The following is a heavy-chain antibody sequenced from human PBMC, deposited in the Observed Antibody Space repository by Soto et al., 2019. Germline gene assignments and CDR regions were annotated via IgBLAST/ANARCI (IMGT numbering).Heavy chain of an antibody. V-gene: IGHV4-59*08. CDR1: GGSISSYY. CDR2: IYYSGST. Sequence: PSETLSLTCTVSGGSISSYYWSWIRQPPGKGLEWIGYIYYSGSTNYNPSLKSRVTIPVDTSKNQFSLKLSSVTAADTAVYYCARRYGYSFDYWGQGTLVTVSS. J-gene: IGHJ4*02. CDR3: ARRYGYSFDY. D-gene: IGHD1-1*01.